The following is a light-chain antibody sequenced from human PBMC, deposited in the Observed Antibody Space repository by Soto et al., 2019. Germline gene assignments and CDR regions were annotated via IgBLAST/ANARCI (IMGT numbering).Light chain of an antibody. V-gene: IGLV2-14*01. CDR3: SSYTSSSTYVV. J-gene: IGLJ2*01. Sequence: QSVLPQPASVSGSPGQSITISCTGTSSDVGGYNYVSWYQQHPDKAPKLMIYEVSNRPSGVANRFSGSKSGNTASLTISGLQAEDEGEYYGSSYTSSSTYVVFGGGTKLTVL. CDR1: SSDVGGYNY. CDR2: EVS.